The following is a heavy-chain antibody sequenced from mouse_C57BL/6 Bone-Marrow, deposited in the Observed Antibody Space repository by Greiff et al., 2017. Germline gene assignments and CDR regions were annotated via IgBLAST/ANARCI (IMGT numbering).Heavy chain of an antibody. CDR3: ARGGYGSLWAMDY. CDR1: GYTFTTYP. CDR2: FHPYNDDT. J-gene: IGHJ4*01. Sequence: VQLQESGAELVKPGASVKMSCKASGYTFTTYPIEWMKQNHGKSLEWIGNFHPYNDDTKYNEKFKGKATLTVEKSSSTVYLELSRLTSDDSAVYYCARGGYGSLWAMDYWGQGTSVTVSS. D-gene: IGHD1-1*01. V-gene: IGHV1-47*01.